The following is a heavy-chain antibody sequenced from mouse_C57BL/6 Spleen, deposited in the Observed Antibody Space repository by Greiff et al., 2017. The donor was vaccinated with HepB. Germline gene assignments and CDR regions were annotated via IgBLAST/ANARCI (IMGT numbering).Heavy chain of an antibody. Sequence: EVQGVESGGGLVKPGGSLKLSCAASGFTFSSYAMSWVRQTPEKRLEWVATISDGGSYTYYPDNVKGRFTISRDNAKHNLYLQMSHLKSEDTAMYYCARDRGDYGSFDYWGQGTTLTVSS. CDR3: ARDRGDYGSFDY. CDR1: GFTFSSYA. J-gene: IGHJ2*01. CDR2: ISDGGSYT. V-gene: IGHV5-4*01. D-gene: IGHD1-1*01.